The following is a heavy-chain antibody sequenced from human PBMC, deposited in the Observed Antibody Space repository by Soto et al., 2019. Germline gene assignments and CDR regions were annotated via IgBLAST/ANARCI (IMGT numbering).Heavy chain of an antibody. Sequence: ASVKVSCKASGYTFTRYGISWVRQAPGQGLERMGWISGYNGNTHNAQKFQGRVTMTTDTSTSTAYMELRSLTSDDTAVYYCAREGYCSSGSCALYSHEYFGMDVWGQGTTVTVSS. CDR1: GYTFTRYG. V-gene: IGHV1-18*01. D-gene: IGHD2-15*01. CDR3: AREGYCSSGSCALYSHEYFGMDV. J-gene: IGHJ6*02. CDR2: ISGYNGNT.